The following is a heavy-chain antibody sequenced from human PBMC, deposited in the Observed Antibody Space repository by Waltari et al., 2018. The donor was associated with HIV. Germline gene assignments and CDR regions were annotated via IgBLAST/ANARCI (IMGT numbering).Heavy chain of an antibody. CDR2: ISWNKGTI. J-gene: IGHJ2*01. D-gene: IGHD4-17*01. Sequence: EVQLVESGGGLVQPGRSLRLSCAASGFTFDDYAMHWVRQAPGKGLWWVSGISWNKGTIGYADSVKGRFTISRDNAKNSLYLQMNSLRAEDTALYYCAKDKRSGYGGNSVWYFDLWGRGTLVTVSS. CDR1: GFTFDDYA. CDR3: AKDKRSGYGGNSVWYFDL. V-gene: IGHV3-9*01.